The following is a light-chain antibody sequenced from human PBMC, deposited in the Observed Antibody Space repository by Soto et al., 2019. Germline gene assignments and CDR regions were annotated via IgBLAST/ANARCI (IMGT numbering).Light chain of an antibody. Sequence: EVVMTQSPATLSVSPGEKATLSCRASQSVSSNLAWFQQKPGQAPRLLIYDASTRATGIPARFSGSGSGTEFTITISSLQALDFAVYYCLQYNNWWTFGQGTKVEIK. CDR3: LQYNNWWT. J-gene: IGKJ1*01. CDR2: DAS. CDR1: QSVSSN. V-gene: IGKV3-15*01.